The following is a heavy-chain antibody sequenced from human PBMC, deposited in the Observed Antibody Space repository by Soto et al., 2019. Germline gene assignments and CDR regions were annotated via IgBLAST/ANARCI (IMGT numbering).Heavy chain of an antibody. Sequence: SETLSLTCAVCGGSISSSSYYWGWIRQPPGKGLEWIGSIYHSGSTNYNPSLKSRVTISVDKSKNQFSLKLSSVTAADTAVYYCARADYYDSSGYPRATRWFAPWGQGTLVTVSS. J-gene: IGHJ5*02. CDR1: GGSISSSSYY. D-gene: IGHD3-22*01. V-gene: IGHV4-39*07. CDR2: IYHSGST. CDR3: ARADYYDSSGYPRATRWFAP.